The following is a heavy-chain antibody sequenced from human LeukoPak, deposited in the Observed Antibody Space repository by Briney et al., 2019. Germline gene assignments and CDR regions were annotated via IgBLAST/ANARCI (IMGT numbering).Heavy chain of an antibody. D-gene: IGHD1-26*01. V-gene: IGHV1-69*04. CDR3: ARDRRMLVGATIESALDP. J-gene: IGHJ5*02. CDR2: IIPILGIA. Sequence: SVKVSCKASGGTFSSYAISWVRQAPGQGLEWMGRIIPILGIANYAQKFQGRVTITADKSTSTAYMELSSLRSEDTAVYYCARDRRMLVGATIESALDPWGQGTLVTVSS. CDR1: GGTFSSYA.